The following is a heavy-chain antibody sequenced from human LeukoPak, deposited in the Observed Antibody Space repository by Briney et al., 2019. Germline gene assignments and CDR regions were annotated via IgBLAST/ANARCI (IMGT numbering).Heavy chain of an antibody. CDR1: GFTFSSYE. CDR2: ISSSGSTI. CDR3: AREYYYDSSGYFDY. J-gene: IGHJ4*02. V-gene: IGHV3-48*03. D-gene: IGHD3-22*01. Sequence: GGSLRLSCAASGFTFSSYEMNWVRQAPGKGLEWVSYISSSGSTIYYADSVKGRFTISRDNAKNSLYLQMNSLRAEDTAVYYCAREYYYDSSGYFDYWGQGTLVTVSS.